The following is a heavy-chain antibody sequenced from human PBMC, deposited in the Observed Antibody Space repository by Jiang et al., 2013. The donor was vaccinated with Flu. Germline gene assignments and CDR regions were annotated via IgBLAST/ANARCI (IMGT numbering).Heavy chain of an antibody. CDR2: IYWDDDK. CDR1: GFSLSTSGVG. V-gene: IGHV2-5*02. D-gene: IGHD3-22*01. J-gene: IGHJ3*02. Sequence: KPTQTLTLTCTFSGFSLSTSGVGVGWIRQPPGKALEWLALIYWDDDKRYSPSLKSRLTITKDTSKNXVVLTMTNMDPVDTATYYCAHSTDYYDSSGYLSNAFDIWGQGTMVTVSS. CDR3: AHSTDYYDSSGYLSNAFDI.